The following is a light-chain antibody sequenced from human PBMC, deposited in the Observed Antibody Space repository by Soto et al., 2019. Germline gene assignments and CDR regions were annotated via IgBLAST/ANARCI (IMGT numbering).Light chain of an antibody. V-gene: IGKV3-20*01. Sequence: EIVLTQSPGTLSLSPGERATLSCRASQSINSNYLAWYQQKPGQAPRLVIYDASSRATGIPDRFSGSGSGTDFPLTISRLEPEDFAVYHCQQYGNSPFTFGQGTRLEIK. CDR1: QSINSNY. CDR3: QQYGNSPFT. CDR2: DAS. J-gene: IGKJ5*01.